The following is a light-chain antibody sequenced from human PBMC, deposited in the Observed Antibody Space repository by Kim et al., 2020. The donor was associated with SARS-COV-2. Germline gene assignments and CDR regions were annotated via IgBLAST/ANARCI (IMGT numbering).Light chain of an antibody. V-gene: IGLV2-8*01. CDR3: TSYAGRNDLV. CDR1: RSDVGRYNY. Sequence: GQSVGLSCTGTRSDVGRYNYVCGYQHHPGTAPKLIIYDVTKRPTGVPDRFSGSKSGNTASLTVSGLQAEDEADYYCTSYAGRNDLVFGGGTQLTVL. CDR2: DVT. J-gene: IGLJ2*01.